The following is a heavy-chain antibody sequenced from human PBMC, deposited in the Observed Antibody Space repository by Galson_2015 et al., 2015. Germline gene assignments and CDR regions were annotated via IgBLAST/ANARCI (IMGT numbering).Heavy chain of an antibody. D-gene: IGHD3-22*01. J-gene: IGHJ3*02. CDR3: ARDSRQKSGYYSSCDAFDI. V-gene: IGHV3-11*01. CDR1: GFTFSDYY. CDR2: TSSSGSTI. Sequence: SLRLSCAASGFTFSDYYMSWIRQAPGKGLEWVSYTSSSGSTIYYADSVKGRFTISRDNAKNSLYLQTNSLRAEDTAVYYCARDSRQKSGYYSSCDAFDIWGQGTMVTVSS.